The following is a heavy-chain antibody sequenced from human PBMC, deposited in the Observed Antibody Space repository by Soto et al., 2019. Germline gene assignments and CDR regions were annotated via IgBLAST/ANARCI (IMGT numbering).Heavy chain of an antibody. Sequence: PETLSLTCAVYGGSFSGSYWSWIRQPPGKGLEWIGEINHSGSTNYNPSLKSRVTISVDTSKNQFSLKLSSVTAADTAVYYCARNHYDYVWGSYRPLGFDYWGQGTLVTVSS. CDR1: GGSFSGSY. J-gene: IGHJ4*02. D-gene: IGHD3-16*02. V-gene: IGHV4-34*01. CDR3: ARNHYDYVWGSYRPLGFDY. CDR2: INHSGST.